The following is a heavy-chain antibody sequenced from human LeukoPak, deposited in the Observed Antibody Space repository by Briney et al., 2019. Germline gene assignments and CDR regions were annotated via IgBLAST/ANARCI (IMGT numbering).Heavy chain of an antibody. V-gene: IGHV3-21*01. CDR1: GFTFSSYS. Sequence: PGGSLRLSCAASGFTFSSYSMNWLRQAPGKGLEGVSSISSSSSYKYYADSVKGRFTISRDNAKNSLYLQMNSLRAEDTAVYYCARDPQYCSSTSCSRWVYWGQGTLVTVSS. D-gene: IGHD2-2*01. CDR2: ISSSSSYK. J-gene: IGHJ4*02. CDR3: ARDPQYCSSTSCSRWVY.